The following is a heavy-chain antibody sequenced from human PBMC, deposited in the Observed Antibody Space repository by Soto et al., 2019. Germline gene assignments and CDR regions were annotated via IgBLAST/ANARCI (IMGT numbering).Heavy chain of an antibody. J-gene: IGHJ6*02. CDR3: ASRPYGSGSFYYYYAMDV. CDR1: GGSFSGYH. V-gene: IGHV4-34*01. Sequence: PSETLSLTCAVYGGSFSGYHWNWIRQPPGKGLEWIGDIHQSGSTSYNPSLKSRVTFSVDTSKNQFSLNLRSVTAADTAVYYCASRPYGSGSFYYYYAMDVWGQGTTVTV. CDR2: IHQSGST. D-gene: IGHD3-10*01.